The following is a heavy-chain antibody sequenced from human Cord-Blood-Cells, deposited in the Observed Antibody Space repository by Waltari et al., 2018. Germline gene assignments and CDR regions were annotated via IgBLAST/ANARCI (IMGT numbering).Heavy chain of an antibody. CDR1: GGSISSYY. V-gene: IGHV4-59*01. CDR2: IYYSGST. J-gene: IGHJ6*03. Sequence: QVQLQESGPGLVKPSETLSLTCTVSGGSISSYYWSWIRQHPGKGLEWSGYIYYSGSTNYNPSLKSQVTISVDTSKNQFSLKLSSVTAADTAVYYCARGDVSGVASIYYYYYDMDVWGKGTTVTVSS. CDR3: ARGDVSGVASIYYYYYDMDV. D-gene: IGHD3-3*01.